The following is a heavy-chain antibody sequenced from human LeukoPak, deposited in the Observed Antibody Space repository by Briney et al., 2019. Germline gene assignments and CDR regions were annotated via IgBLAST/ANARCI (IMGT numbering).Heavy chain of an antibody. D-gene: IGHD6-19*01. J-gene: IGHJ3*02. CDR2: IYYSGST. CDR1: GGSISSYY. V-gene: IGHV4-59*01. CDR3: ARDRPRYSSGWNAFDI. Sequence: SETLSLTCTVSGGSISSYYWRWIRQPPGKGLEWVGYIYYSGSTNYNPSLKSRVTRSVDTSKNQFSLKLSSVTAADTAVYYCARDRPRYSSGWNAFDIWGQGTMVTVSS.